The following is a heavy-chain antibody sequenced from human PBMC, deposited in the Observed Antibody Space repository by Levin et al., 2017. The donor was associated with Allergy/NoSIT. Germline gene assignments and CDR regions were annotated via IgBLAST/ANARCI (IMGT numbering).Heavy chain of an antibody. D-gene: IGHD3-10*02. CDR1: GFTVSSNY. CDR2: IYGGGST. J-gene: IGHJ4*02. V-gene: IGHV3-53*01. CDR3: ASEIPRGSPDNYVPL. Sequence: GESLKISCAVSGFTVSSNYMSWVRQAPGKGPEWVSVIYGGGSTYYADSVRGRFTISRDDSGNPLSLQMNRLRVEDTAVYYCASEIPRGSPDNYVPLWGRGTLVTVSS.